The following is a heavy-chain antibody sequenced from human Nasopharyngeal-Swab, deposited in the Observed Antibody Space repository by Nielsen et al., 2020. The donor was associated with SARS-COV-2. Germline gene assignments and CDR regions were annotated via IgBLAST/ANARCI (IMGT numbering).Heavy chain of an antibody. D-gene: IGHD3-16*02. CDR2: INAGNGNT. CDR3: ARDITFGGVIAPYFDY. J-gene: IGHJ4*02. CDR1: GYTFTSYA. V-gene: IGHV1-3*01. Sequence: ASVKVSCKVSGYTFTSYAMHWVRQAPGQRLEWMGWINAGNGNTKYSQKFQGRVTITRDTSASTAYMELSSLRSEDTAVYYCARDITFGGVIAPYFDYWGQGTLVTVSS.